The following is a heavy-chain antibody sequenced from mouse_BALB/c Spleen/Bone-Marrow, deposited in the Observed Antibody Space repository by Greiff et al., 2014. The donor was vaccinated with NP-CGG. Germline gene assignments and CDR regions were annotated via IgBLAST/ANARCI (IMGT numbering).Heavy chain of an antibody. V-gene: IGHV2-2*02. D-gene: IGHD2-2*01. CDR3: ARKGLRRGDWFAY. CDR2: IWSGGST. Sequence: QVQLKESGPGLVQPSQSLSITCTVSGFSLASYGVHWVRQSPGKGLEWLGVIWSGGSTDYNAAFISRLSISKDNSKSQVFFKMNSLQANDTAIYYCARKGLRRGDWFAYWGQGTLATVSA. J-gene: IGHJ3*01. CDR1: GFSLASYG.